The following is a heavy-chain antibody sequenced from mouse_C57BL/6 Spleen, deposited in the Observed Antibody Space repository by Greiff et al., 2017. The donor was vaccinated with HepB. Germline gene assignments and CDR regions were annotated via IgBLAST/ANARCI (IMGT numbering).Heavy chain of an antibody. CDR1: GYAFSSYW. D-gene: IGHD1-1*01. J-gene: IGHJ2*01. CDR2: IYPGDGDT. V-gene: IGHV1-80*01. Sequence: VQLQQSGAELVKPGASVKISCKASGYAFSSYWMNWVKQRPGKGLEWIGQIYPGDGDTNYNGKFKGKATLTADKSSSTAYMQLSSLTSEDSAVYFCATGLLRSPCDYWGQGTTLTVSS. CDR3: ATGLLRSPCDY.